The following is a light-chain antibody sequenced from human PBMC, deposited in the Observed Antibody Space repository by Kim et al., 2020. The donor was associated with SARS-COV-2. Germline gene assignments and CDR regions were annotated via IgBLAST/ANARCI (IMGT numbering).Light chain of an antibody. CDR2: AAS. J-gene: IGKJ1*01. CDR3: QQSHSTPRT. CDR1: QSISSY. V-gene: IGKV1-39*01. Sequence: ASVGDRVTITCRTSQSISSYLNWYQQKPGKAPKFLIYAASNLQSGVPSRFSGRGSGTDFTLTITSLQPEDFATYYCQQSHSTPRTFGQGTKVDIK.